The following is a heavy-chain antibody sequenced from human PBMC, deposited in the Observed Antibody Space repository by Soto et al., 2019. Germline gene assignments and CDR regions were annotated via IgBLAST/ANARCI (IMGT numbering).Heavy chain of an antibody. Sequence: QVQLVQSGAEVKKPGASVKVSCKASGYTFTAYYIHWVRQAPGQGLEWMGWINPNDGGTKYAQNFQNRVTMTSDTSITTAYMDLSRLTSDDTAVHFCARDSYSGSYVHWGQGALVTVSS. CDR3: ARDSYSGSYVH. D-gene: IGHD1-26*01. J-gene: IGHJ4*02. CDR1: GYTFTAYY. CDR2: INPNDGGT. V-gene: IGHV1-2*02.